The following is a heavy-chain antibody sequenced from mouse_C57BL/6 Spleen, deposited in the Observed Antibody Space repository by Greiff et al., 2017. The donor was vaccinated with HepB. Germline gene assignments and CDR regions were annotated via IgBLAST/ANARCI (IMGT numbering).Heavy chain of an antibody. CDR1: GFTFSDYY. J-gene: IGHJ2*01. Sequence: DVHLVESEGGLVQPGSSMKLSCTASGFTFSDYYMAWVRQVPEKGLEWVANINYDGSSTYYLDSLKSRFIISRDNAKNILYLQMSSLKSEDTATYYCARDNGSSYTFDYWGQGTTLTVSS. CDR3: ARDNGSSYTFDY. D-gene: IGHD1-1*01. CDR2: INYDGSST. V-gene: IGHV5-16*01.